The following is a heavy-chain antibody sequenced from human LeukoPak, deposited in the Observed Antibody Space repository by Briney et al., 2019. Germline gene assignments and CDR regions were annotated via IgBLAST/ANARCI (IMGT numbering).Heavy chain of an antibody. D-gene: IGHD3-22*01. CDR2: ISGSGGST. V-gene: IGHV3-23*01. Sequence: GGSPRLSCAASGFTFRSYEMNWVRQAPGKGLEWVSAISGSGGSTYYADSVKGRFTISRDNSKNTLYLQMNSLRAEDTAVYYCAKDASLPYYYDSSGNPTEYFQHWGQGTLVTVSS. J-gene: IGHJ1*01. CDR1: GFTFRSYE. CDR3: AKDASLPYYYDSSGNPTEYFQH.